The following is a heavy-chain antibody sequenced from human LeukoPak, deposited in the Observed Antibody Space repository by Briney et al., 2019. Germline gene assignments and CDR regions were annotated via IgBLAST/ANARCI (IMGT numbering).Heavy chain of an antibody. D-gene: IGHD5-24*01. V-gene: IGHV4-39*07. CDR2: IYYSGST. Sequence: PSETLSLTCTVSGGSISSSSYYWGWIRQPPGKGLEWIGSIYYSGSTYYNPSLKSRVTISVDTSKNQFSLKLSSVTAADTAVYYCAREDVRDGYNQGWFDPWGQGTLVTVSS. CDR3: AREDVRDGYNQGWFDP. J-gene: IGHJ5*02. CDR1: GGSISSSSYY.